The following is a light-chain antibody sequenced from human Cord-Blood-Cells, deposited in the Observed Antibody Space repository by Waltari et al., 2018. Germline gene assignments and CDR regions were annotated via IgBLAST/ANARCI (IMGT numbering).Light chain of an antibody. CDR2: AAS. CDR3: QQSYSTPPT. J-gene: IGKJ4*01. V-gene: IGKV1-39*01. CDR1: QSNGRY. Sequence: DIQMTQSPSSLSASVGDRVTITCRASQSNGRYLNWYQQKPGKAPKLLIYAASSLQSGVPSRFSGSGSGTDFTLTISSLQPEDFATYYCQQSYSTPPTFGGGTKVEIK.